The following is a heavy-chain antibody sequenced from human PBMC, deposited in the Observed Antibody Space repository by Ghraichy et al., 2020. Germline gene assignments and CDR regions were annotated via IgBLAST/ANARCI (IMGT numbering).Heavy chain of an antibody. CDR1: GGSFSGYY. J-gene: IGHJ6*02. D-gene: IGHD3-22*01. CDR3: ARGGEYYYDSSGYFGYGMDV. V-gene: IGHV4-34*01. CDR2: INHSGST. Sequence: ESLNISCAVYGGSFSGYYWSWIRQPPGKGLEWIGEINHSGSTNYNPSLKSRVTISVDTFKNQFSLKLSSVTAADTAVYYCARGGEYYYDSSGYFGYGMDVWGQGTTVTVSS.